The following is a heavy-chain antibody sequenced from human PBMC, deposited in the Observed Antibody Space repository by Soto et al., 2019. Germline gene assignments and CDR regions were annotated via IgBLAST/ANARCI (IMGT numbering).Heavy chain of an antibody. CDR2: ISSSGSTI. CDR3: ARNRTEVYEYYGMDV. V-gene: IGHV3-48*03. J-gene: IGHJ6*02. D-gene: IGHD2-8*01. CDR1: GFTFSSYE. Sequence: RRLSCAASGFTFSSYEMNWVRQAPGKGLEWVSYISSSGSTIYYADSVKGRFTISRDNAKNSLYLQMNSLRAEDTAVYYCARNRTEVYEYYGMDVWGQGTTVTVYS.